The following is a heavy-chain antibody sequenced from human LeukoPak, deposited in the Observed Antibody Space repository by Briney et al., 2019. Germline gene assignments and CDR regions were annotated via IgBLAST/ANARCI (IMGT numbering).Heavy chain of an antibody. CDR1: GGSISSYY. D-gene: IGHD5-18*01. CDR2: IYSGGST. CDR3: ARELGYGYDY. Sequence: SETLSLTRTVSGGSISSYYWTWIRQPPGKALEWIGYIYSGGSTNYNPSLKSRVTMSVDTSKNQFFLNLRSVTSADTAVYYCARELGYGYDYWGQGTLVTVSS. V-gene: IGHV4-59*01. J-gene: IGHJ4*02.